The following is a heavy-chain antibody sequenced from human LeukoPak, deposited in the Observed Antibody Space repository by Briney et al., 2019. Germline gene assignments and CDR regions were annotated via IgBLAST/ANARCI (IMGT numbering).Heavy chain of an antibody. Sequence: SETLSLTCTVSGGSISSYHWSWIRQPAGKGLEWIGRIYTSGSTNYNPSLKSRVTISVDTSKNQFSLKLSSVTAADTAVYYCARAIAAPTPPQNYFDYWGQGTLVTVSS. CDR3: ARAIAAPTPPQNYFDY. CDR2: IYTSGST. D-gene: IGHD6-6*01. J-gene: IGHJ4*02. V-gene: IGHV4-4*07. CDR1: GGSISSYH.